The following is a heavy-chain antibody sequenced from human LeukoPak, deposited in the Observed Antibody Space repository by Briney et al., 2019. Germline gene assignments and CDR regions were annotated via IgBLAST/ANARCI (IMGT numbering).Heavy chain of an antibody. J-gene: IGHJ3*02. CDR1: GYSFTSYW. CDR2: IYPGDTDT. Sequence: GESLKISCKGSGYSFTSYWIGWVRRMPGKGLEWMGIIYPGDTDTRYSPSFQGRVTISADKSISTAYLQWSSLKASDTAMYYCARPCSSTSCSPWAFDIWGQGTMVTVSS. V-gene: IGHV5-51*01. CDR3: ARPCSSTSCSPWAFDI. D-gene: IGHD2-2*01.